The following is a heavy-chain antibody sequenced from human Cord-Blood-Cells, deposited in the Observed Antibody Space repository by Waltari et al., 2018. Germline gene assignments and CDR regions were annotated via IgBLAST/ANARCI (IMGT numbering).Heavy chain of an antibody. D-gene: IGHD3-3*01. V-gene: IGHV3-15*01. CDR1: GFTFSNAW. Sequence: GGGLVKPGGSLRLSCAASGFTFSNAWMSTVRQAPGTGLEWVGRIKSKTDGGTTDYAAPVKGRFTISRDDSKNTLYLQMNSLKTEDTAVYYCTTEYYDFWSGYYFDYWGQGTLVTVSS. J-gene: IGHJ4*02. CDR2: IKSKTDGGTT. CDR3: TTEYYDFWSGYYFDY.